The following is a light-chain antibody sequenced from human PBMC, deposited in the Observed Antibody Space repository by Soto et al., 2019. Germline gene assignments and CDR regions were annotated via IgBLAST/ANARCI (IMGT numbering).Light chain of an antibody. J-gene: IGLJ3*02. V-gene: IGLV2-14*01. Sequence: QSALTQPASVSGSPGQSITISCTGTSSDVGGYNYVSWYQQHPGKAPKHMIYEVSNRPSGVSNRFSGSKSGNTASLTISGLQVEDEADYYCRSYTSSSTRVFGGGTKLTVL. CDR1: SSDVGGYNY. CDR2: EVS. CDR3: RSYTSSSTRV.